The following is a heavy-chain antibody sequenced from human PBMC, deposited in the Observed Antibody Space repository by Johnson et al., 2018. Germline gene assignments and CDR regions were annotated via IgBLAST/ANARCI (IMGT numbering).Heavy chain of an antibody. J-gene: IGHJ1*01. CDR3: ASGYYSTGYNEFFEQ. V-gene: IGHV4-59*01. D-gene: IGHD3-22*01. CDR1: GGSLNNYY. CDR2: MFYSGST. Sequence: QVQLQESGPGLVKPSETLSLTCTFSGGSLNNYYLTWIRQPPGKGLEWIGYMFYSGSTNDNPSLKSRVTMSLDMPKNQFSLRLSSVTAADTAVYYCASGYYSTGYNEFFEQWGHGTLVTVSS.